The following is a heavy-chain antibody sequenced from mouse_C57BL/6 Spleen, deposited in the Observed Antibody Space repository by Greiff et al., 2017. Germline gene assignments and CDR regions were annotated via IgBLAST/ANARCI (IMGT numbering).Heavy chain of an antibody. CDR2: IYPGDGAT. J-gene: IGHJ2*01. CDR1: GYAFSSSW. V-gene: IGHV1-82*01. Sequence: QVQLQQSGPELVKPGASVKISCKASGYAFSSSWMNWVKQRPGKGLEWIGRIYPGDGATNYNGKFKGKATLTADKSSSTAYMQLSSLTSEDSAVYFCARWAMVTPYYFDYWGQGTTLTVSS. D-gene: IGHD2-2*01. CDR3: ARWAMVTPYYFDY.